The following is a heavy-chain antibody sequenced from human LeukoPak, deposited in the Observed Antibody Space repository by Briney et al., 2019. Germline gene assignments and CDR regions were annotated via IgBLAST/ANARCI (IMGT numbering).Heavy chain of an antibody. Sequence: ASVKVSCKASGGTFSSYTISWVRQAPGQGLEWMGRIIPILGIANYAQKFQGRVTITADKSTSTAYMELSSLRSEDTAVYYCAREPPQYYDFWSGYRDRYYYYTDVWGKGTTVTVSS. J-gene: IGHJ6*03. CDR3: AREPPQYYDFWSGYRDRYYYYTDV. CDR1: GGTFSSYT. D-gene: IGHD3-3*01. V-gene: IGHV1-69*04. CDR2: IIPILGIA.